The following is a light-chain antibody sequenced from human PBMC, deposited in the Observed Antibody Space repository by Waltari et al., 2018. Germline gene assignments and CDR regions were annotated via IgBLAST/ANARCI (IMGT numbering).Light chain of an antibody. V-gene: IGLV1-44*01. CDR2: GND. Sequence: QSVLTQPPSASGTPGQRVTIFCSGRSSNIGSHSVNWYQQLPGTAPKLLMYGNDQRPSGVPDRFSGSKSGTSASLAISGLQSEDDADYYCEAWDDSLNGPVFGGGTKLTVL. J-gene: IGLJ2*01. CDR1: SSNIGSHS. CDR3: EAWDDSLNGPV.